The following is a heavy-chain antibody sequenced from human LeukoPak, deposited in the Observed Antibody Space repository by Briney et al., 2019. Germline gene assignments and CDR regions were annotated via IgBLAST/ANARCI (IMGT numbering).Heavy chain of an antibody. CDR1: GFTFSSYA. J-gene: IGHJ4*02. Sequence: GGSLRLSCAASGFTFSSYAMSWVRQAPGKGLEWVSAISGSGVATYYADSVKGRFTISRDNSKNTLYLQMNSLKAGDTAVYYCAKGNYDFWSGYPGLSYFDYWGQGTLVTVSS. V-gene: IGHV3-23*01. D-gene: IGHD3-3*01. CDR2: ISGSGVAT. CDR3: AKGNYDFWSGYPGLSYFDY.